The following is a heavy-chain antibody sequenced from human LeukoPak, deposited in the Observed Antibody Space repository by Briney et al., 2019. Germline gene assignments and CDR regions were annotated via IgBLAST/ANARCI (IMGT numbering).Heavy chain of an antibody. CDR2: IFTSGSP. J-gene: IGHJ5*02. D-gene: IGHD6-13*01. Sequence: SETLSLTCDVSGGSISSGTHYWTWVRQPVGKGLEWLGRIFTSGSPTYNSSLKSRLTISLDKSKNQFSLRLSSVTAADTAVYYCARVSSSWYRGWFDPWGQGTLVTVSS. CDR1: GGSISSGTHY. V-gene: IGHV4-61*02. CDR3: ARVSSSWYRGWFDP.